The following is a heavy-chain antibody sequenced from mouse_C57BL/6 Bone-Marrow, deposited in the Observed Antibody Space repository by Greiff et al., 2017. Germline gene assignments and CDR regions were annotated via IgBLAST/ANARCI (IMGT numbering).Heavy chain of an antibody. D-gene: IGHD2-4*01. CDR1: GFTFSSYA. CDR3: ARYLDNDYSYAIDY. CDR2: ISDGGSYT. V-gene: IGHV5-4*03. Sequence: EVKLVESGGGLVKPGGSLKLSCEASGFTFSSYAMSWVRQTPEKRLEWVATISDGGSYTYYQDNVKGRFTISRDNAKHNLYLQLSHLKSEDTAMYDCARYLDNDYSYAIDYWGQGTSVTVSS. J-gene: IGHJ4*01.